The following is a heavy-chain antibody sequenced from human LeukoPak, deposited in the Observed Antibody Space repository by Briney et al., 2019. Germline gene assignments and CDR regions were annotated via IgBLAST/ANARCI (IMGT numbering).Heavy chain of an antibody. CDR3: ARDDRSYYFDS. CDR1: GFTFSDYS. D-gene: IGHD2-21*01. CDR2: ISSSSSYI. Sequence: GGSLRLSCAASGFTFSDYSMNWVRQAPGKGLEWVSSISSSSSYIYYADSVMGRFTISRDHAKNSLYLQMNSLRAEDTAVHYCARDDRSYYFDSWGQGTLVTVSS. V-gene: IGHV3-21*01. J-gene: IGHJ4*02.